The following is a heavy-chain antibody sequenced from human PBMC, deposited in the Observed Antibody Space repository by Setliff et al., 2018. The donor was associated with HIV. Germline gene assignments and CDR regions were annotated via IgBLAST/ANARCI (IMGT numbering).Heavy chain of an antibody. J-gene: IGHJ4*02. D-gene: IGHD3-9*01. CDR2: IWPDGTYI. CDR3: AKDAGDYPRYFEH. CDR1: KFIFSIYV. Sequence: QTGGSLRLSCATSKFIFSIYVMYWVRQAPGKGLEWVAVIWPDGTYIFYGDVVKGRFTISRDNSKNTLYLQMNSLGVEDTAVYYCAKDAGDYPRYFEHWGQGTLVTVSS. V-gene: IGHV3-33*03.